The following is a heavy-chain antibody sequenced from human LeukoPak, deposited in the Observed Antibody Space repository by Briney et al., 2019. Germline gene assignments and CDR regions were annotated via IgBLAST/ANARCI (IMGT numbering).Heavy chain of an antibody. V-gene: IGHV4-4*07. CDR1: GGSISSYY. CDR2: IYTSGST. CDR3: AREGAYYYDSSGYLDY. D-gene: IGHD3-22*01. J-gene: IGHJ4*02. Sequence: PSETLSLTCTVSGGSISSYYWSWIRQPAGKGLEWIGRIYTSGSTNYNPSLKSRVTMSVDTSKNQFSLKLSSVTAADTAVYYCAREGAYYYDSSGYLDYWGQGTLVTVSS.